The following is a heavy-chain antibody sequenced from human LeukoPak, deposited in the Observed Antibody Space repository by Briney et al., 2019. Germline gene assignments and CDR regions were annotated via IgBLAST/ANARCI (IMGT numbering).Heavy chain of an antibody. CDR3: ARDAVSTVTAGGIDY. CDR1: GYTFTSYG. V-gene: IGHV1-18*01. D-gene: IGHD2-21*02. J-gene: IGHJ4*02. Sequence: ASVKVSCKASGYTFTSYGIGWVRQAPGQGLEWMAWISAYSGNTKYAQKIQGRVTMTTDTSTSTAYMELRSLRSDDTAVYYCARDAVSTVTAGGIDYWGQGTLVTVSS. CDR2: ISAYSGNT.